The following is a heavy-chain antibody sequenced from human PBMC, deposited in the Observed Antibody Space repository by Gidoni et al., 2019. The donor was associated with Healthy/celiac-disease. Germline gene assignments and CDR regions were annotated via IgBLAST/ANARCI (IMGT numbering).Heavy chain of an antibody. CDR3: AHKYYDILTGPHGGYWYFDL. CDR1: GFSLSTSGVG. J-gene: IGHJ2*01. V-gene: IGHV2-5*02. CDR2: IYWDDDK. D-gene: IGHD3-9*01. Sequence: QITLKESGPTLVKPTQTLTLTCTFSGFSLSTSGVGVGWIRQPPGKALEWLALIYWDDDKRYSPSLKSRLTITKDTSKNQVVLTMTNMDPVDTATYYCAHKYYDILTGPHGGYWYFDLWGRGTLVTVSS.